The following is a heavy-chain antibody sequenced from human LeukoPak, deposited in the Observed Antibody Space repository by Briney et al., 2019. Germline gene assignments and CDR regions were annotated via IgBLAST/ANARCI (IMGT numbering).Heavy chain of an antibody. CDR1: GGSISSYY. V-gene: IGHV4-59*12. Sequence: SETLSLTCTVSGGSISSYYWSWIRQPPGKGLEWTGYIYYSGSTNYNPSLKSRVTISVDTSKNQFSLKLSSVTAADTAVYYCARGDPTVTWWFDPWGQGTLVTVSS. CDR2: IYYSGST. J-gene: IGHJ5*02. CDR3: ARGDPTVTWWFDP. D-gene: IGHD4-17*01.